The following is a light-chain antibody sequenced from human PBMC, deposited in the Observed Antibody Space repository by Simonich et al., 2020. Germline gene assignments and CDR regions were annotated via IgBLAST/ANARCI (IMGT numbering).Light chain of an antibody. V-gene: IGLV2-23*01. CDR2: DGS. CDR1: SSDVGSYNL. Sequence: QSALTQPASVSGSPGQSITISCTGTSSDVGSYNLVSWYQRHPGKAPNLMLYDGSKRPSGVSNRFSGSKSGNTASLTISGLQAEDEADYYCCSYAGSSTWVFGGGTKLTVL. J-gene: IGLJ3*02. CDR3: CSYAGSSTWV.